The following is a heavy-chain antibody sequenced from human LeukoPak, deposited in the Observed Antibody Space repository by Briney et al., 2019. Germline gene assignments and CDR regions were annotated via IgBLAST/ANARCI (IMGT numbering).Heavy chain of an antibody. CDR2: ISGYNGNT. CDR1: GYTFTSYG. Sequence: GASLKVSCKASGYTFTSYGISWVRQAPGQGLEWMGWISGYNGNTDYAQKVQGRVTMTTDTSTSTAYMELRSLRSDDMAVYYCARAGYSNYGDYWGQGTLVTVSS. J-gene: IGHJ4*02. V-gene: IGHV1-18*03. CDR3: ARAGYSNYGDY. D-gene: IGHD4-11*01.